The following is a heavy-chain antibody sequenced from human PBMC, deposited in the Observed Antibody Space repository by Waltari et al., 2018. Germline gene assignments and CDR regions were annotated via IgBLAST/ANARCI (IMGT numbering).Heavy chain of an antibody. J-gene: IGHJ4*02. V-gene: IGHV4-59*01. CDR1: GGSISSYY. Sequence: QVQLQESGPGLVKPSETLSLTCTVSGGSISSYYWSWIRQPPGKGLEWIGYIYYSGSTNYNPSLKSRVTISVDTSKNQFSLKLSSVTAADTAVYYCARGVDTAMVRGYFDYWGQGTLVTVSS. CDR2: IYYSGST. D-gene: IGHD5-18*01. CDR3: ARGVDTAMVRGYFDY.